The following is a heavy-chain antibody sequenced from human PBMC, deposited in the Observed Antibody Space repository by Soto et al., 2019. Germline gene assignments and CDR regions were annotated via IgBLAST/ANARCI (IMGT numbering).Heavy chain of an antibody. J-gene: IGHJ4*02. CDR3: VRDSHETTPFYFDY. V-gene: IGHV4-38-2*02. Sequence: SETLSLTCAVSGYSISSGYYWGWIRQPPGKGLEWIGSLYRSGSAYYNPSLKSRVTISIDTSKNQFSLRLSSVTAADTAVYYCVRDSHETTPFYFDYWGQGTLVTVSS. CDR2: LYRSGSA. D-gene: IGHD4-4*01. CDR1: GYSISSGYY.